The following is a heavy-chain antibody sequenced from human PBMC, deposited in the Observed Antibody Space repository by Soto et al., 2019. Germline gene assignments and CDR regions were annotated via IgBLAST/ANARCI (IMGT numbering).Heavy chain of an antibody. CDR2: IHYSGGATYSP. CDR1: GASIISDGYY. D-gene: IGHD1-20*01. CDR3: TRRYNWNDNYFDP. V-gene: IGHV4-31*03. Sequence: NPSETLSLTCTVSGASIISDGYYWTWIRQHPGKGLEWLGYIHYSGGATYSPSYNPSLKSRIAISVDTSKRLFSLKLTSVTAADTAIYYCTRRYNWNDNYFDPWGPGALVTVSA. J-gene: IGHJ5*02.